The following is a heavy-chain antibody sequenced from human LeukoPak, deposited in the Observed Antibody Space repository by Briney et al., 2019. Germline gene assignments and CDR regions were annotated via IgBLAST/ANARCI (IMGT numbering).Heavy chain of an antibody. CDR2: IYHSGGS. V-gene: IGHV4-38-2*01. CDR3: ATAVVINPFDY. CDR1: GYSISSGYY. J-gene: IGHJ4*02. D-gene: IGHD3-22*01. Sequence: SETLSLTCAVSGYSISSGYYWGWIRQSPGTGLEWIGSIYHSGGSYYNPSLKSRVTISEDTSKNQFSLKLSSMSAADTAVYYCATAVVINPFDYWGQGILVTVSS.